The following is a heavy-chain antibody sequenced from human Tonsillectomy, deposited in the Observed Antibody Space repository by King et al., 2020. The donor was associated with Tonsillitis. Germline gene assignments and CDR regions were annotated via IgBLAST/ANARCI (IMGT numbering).Heavy chain of an antibody. D-gene: IGHD3-3*01. J-gene: IGHJ4*02. V-gene: IGHV3-48*01. CDR3: ARRHLEWLPYSDY. CDR1: GFTFSSYS. CDR2: ISSSSSTI. Sequence: VQLVESGGGLVQPGGSLRLSCAASGFTFSSYSMNWVRQAPGKGLEWVSYISSSSSTIYYADSVKGRFTISRDNAKNSLYLQMNSLRAEDTAVYYCARRHLEWLPYSDYWGQGTLVTVSS.